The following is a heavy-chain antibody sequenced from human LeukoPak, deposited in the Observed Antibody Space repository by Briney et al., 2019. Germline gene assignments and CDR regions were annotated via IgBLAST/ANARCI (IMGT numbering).Heavy chain of an antibody. D-gene: IGHD2-15*01. Sequence: GGSLRLSCAASGFTVSSNYMSWVRQAPGKGLEWVSSIYNGGSTYYADSVKGRFTISRDNSKNTLYLQMSSLRAEDTAVYFCARDPYTATSLGYWGQGTLVTVSS. V-gene: IGHV3-53*01. CDR1: GFTVSSNY. J-gene: IGHJ4*02. CDR3: ARDPYTATSLGY. CDR2: IYNGGST.